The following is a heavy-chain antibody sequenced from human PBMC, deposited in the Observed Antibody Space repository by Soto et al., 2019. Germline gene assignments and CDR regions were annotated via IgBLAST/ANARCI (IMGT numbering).Heavy chain of an antibody. J-gene: IGHJ6*02. CDR3: ARDAYVAYYDFWSGYSRNDRYYYYYGMDV. V-gene: IGHV3-74*01. D-gene: IGHD3-3*01. CDR1: GFTFSSYW. Sequence: GGSLRLSCAASGFTFSSYWMHWVRQAPGKGLVWVSRINSDGSSTSYADSVKGRFTISRDNAKNTLYLQMNSRRAEDTAVYYCARDAYVAYYDFWSGYSRNDRYYYYYGMDVWGQGTTVTVSS. CDR2: INSDGSST.